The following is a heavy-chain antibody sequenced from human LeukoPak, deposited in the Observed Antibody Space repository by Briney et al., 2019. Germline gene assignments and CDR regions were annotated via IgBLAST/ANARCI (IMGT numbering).Heavy chain of an antibody. CDR1: GGSFSGYY. J-gene: IGHJ6*03. CDR2: INHSGST. Sequence: PSETLSLTCAVYGGSFSGYYWSWIRQPPGKGLEWIGEINHSGSTNYNPSLKSRVTISVDTSKNQSSLKLSSVTAADTAVYYCARGLRQYYYYYYMDVWGKGTTVTVSS. V-gene: IGHV4-34*01. CDR3: ARGLRQYYYYYYMDV.